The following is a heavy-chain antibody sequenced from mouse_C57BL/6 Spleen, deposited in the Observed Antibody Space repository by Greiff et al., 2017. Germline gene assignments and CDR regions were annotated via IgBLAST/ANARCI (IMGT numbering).Heavy chain of an antibody. CDR3: AIYAYDYFAY. CDR2: IDPASSNT. Sequence: QVQLQQPGAELVKPGASVKLSCKASGYTFTSYWMQWVKQRPGQGLEWIGEIDPASSNTNYNQKFKGKATLTVDTYSSTAYMQLISLTSEDSAFYYCAIYAYDYFAYWGQGTPLTVSS. CDR1: GYTFTSYW. J-gene: IGHJ2*01. D-gene: IGHD2-2*01. V-gene: IGHV1-50*01.